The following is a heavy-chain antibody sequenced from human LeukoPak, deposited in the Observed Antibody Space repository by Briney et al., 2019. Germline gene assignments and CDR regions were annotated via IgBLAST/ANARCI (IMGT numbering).Heavy chain of an antibody. CDR3: ARSWLAVAGPEY. CDR2: ITSNGGTT. J-gene: IGHJ4*02. Sequence: GGSLRLSCSASGFTFSAYAMHWVRQAPGRGLEYLSAITSNGGTTYYADSVKGRFTISRDNAKNSVYLQMNSLRAEDTAVYYCARSWLAVAGPEYWGQGTLVTVSS. CDR1: GFTFSAYA. D-gene: IGHD6-19*01. V-gene: IGHV3-64*04.